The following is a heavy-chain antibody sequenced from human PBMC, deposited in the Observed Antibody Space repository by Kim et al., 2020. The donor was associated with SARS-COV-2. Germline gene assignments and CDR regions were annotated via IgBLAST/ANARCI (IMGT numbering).Heavy chain of an antibody. Sequence: SETLSLTCAVSGGSISSSNWWSWVRQPPGKGLEWIGEIYHSGSTNYNPSLKSRVTISVDKSKNQFSLKLSSVTAADTAVYYCARGSSYGSGSYASDYYYGMDVWGQGTTVTVSS. CDR1: GGSISSSNW. CDR3: ARGSSYGSGSYASDYYYGMDV. CDR2: IYHSGST. J-gene: IGHJ6*02. D-gene: IGHD3-10*01. V-gene: IGHV4-4*02.